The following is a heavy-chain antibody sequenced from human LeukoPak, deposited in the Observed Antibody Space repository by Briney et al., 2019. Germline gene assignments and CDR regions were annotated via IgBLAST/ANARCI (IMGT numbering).Heavy chain of an antibody. V-gene: IGHV4-39*01. J-gene: IGHJ3*02. CDR3: ARRGKLWFGEYSDAFDI. CDR2: ISYSGST. Sequence: PSETLSLTCTVSGGSISSSSYYWGWIRQPPGKGLEWIGSISYSGSTYYNPSLKSRVTISVDTSKNQFSLKLSSVTAADTAVYYCARRGKLWFGEYSDAFDIWGQGTMVTVSS. CDR1: GGSISSSSYY. D-gene: IGHD3-10*01.